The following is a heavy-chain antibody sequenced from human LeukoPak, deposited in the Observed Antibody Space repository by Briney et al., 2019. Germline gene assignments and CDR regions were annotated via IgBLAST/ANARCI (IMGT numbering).Heavy chain of an antibody. CDR2: ISSNSEYI. CDR3: ARVRLVAAAGVD. V-gene: IGHV3-21*01. D-gene: IGHD6-13*01. J-gene: IGHJ4*02. Sequence: GGSLRLSCAASGFAFSSYSLNWVRQAPGKGLEWVSCISSNSEYIYYADSVRGRFTISRDNAKNSVYLQMDSLRAEDTAVYYCARVRLVAAAGVDWGQGTLVTVSS. CDR1: GFAFSSYS.